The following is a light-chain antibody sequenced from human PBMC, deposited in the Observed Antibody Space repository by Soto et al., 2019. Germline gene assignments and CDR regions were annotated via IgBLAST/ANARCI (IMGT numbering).Light chain of an antibody. CDR1: QSVSSSF. Sequence: IVLTQSPGTLSLSPGERATLSCRASQSVSSSFLAWYQQKPGQAPRLLIFGASNRATGIPDRFSGSGSGTDFTLTISRLEREDFAVYYCQQYDSSPRTFGGGTKVEIK. CDR3: QQYDSSPRT. V-gene: IGKV3-20*01. CDR2: GAS. J-gene: IGKJ4*01.